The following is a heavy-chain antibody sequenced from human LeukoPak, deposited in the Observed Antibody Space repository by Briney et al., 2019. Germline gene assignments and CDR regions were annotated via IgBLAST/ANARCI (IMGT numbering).Heavy chain of an antibody. J-gene: IGHJ5*02. D-gene: IGHD3-22*01. V-gene: IGHV4-31*03. CDR3: ARTGVYYYDSSGYLNWFDP. Sequence: PSETLSLTCTVSGGSISSGGYYWSWIRQHPGKGLEWIGYIYYSGSTYYNPSLKSRVTISVDTSKNQFSLKLSSVTAADTAVYYCARTGVYYYDSSGYLNWFDPWGQGTLVTVSS. CDR1: GGSISSGGYY. CDR2: IYYSGST.